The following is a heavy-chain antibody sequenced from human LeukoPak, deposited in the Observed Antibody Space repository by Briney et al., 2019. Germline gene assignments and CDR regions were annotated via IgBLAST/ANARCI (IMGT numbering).Heavy chain of an antibody. Sequence: GGSLRLSCAASGITFRSYAMSWVRQAPGKGLEWVSVISGSGGNTYHADSVKGRFTISRDNSMNTLFLQIYSLRAEDTAVYFCAMGWFFDYWGQGTLVTVSS. CDR3: AMGWFFDY. CDR1: GITFRSYA. J-gene: IGHJ4*02. V-gene: IGHV3-23*01. D-gene: IGHD3/OR15-3a*01. CDR2: ISGSGGNT.